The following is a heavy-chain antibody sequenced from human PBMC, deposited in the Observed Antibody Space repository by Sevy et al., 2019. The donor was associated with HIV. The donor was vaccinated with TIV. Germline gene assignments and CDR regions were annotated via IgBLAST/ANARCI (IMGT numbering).Heavy chain of an antibody. D-gene: IGHD2-21*02. V-gene: IGHV1-18*01. CDR3: ARDGGGDYAFDV. J-gene: IGHJ3*01. Sequence: ASVKVSCKASGYSFTTYGISWVRQAPGQGLEWMGWINAYNDNTNYAQNLQGRVTMTTDTATSTAYMELKRLTSDDPAVYYCARDGGGDYAFDVSGQSTMATVSS. CDR2: INAYNDNT. CDR1: GYSFTTYG.